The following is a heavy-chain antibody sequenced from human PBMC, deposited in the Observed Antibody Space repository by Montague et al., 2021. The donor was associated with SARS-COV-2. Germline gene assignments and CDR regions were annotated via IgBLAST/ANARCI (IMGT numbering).Heavy chain of an antibody. V-gene: IGHV2-70*01. J-gene: IGHJ2*01. Sequence: PALVKPTQTLTLTCTFSGFSVSTSGLCGSWIRQPPGKALEWLALIDWDDDTYYSTSLKTRLAISKDTSKNQVVLTMTDMDPVDTGTYYCARIPEYSSGGGPDWYFDLWGRGTLVTVSS. CDR3: ARIPEYSSGGGPDWYFDL. CDR1: GFSVSTSGLC. D-gene: IGHD6-19*01. CDR2: IDWDDDT.